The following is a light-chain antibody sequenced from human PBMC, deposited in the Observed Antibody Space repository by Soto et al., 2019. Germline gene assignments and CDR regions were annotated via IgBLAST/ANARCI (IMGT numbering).Light chain of an antibody. CDR2: GAS. V-gene: IGKV1-6*01. CDR3: LQDYDFPWT. CDR1: QGMGEE. J-gene: IGKJ1*01. Sequence: AIQMTQSPSSLSASVGDRVTITCRASQGMGEELGWYQQKPGKAPKLLIYGASTLQSGVPSRFSGRGSGTDFTLTISSLQPEDFAAYYCLQDYDFPWTFGQGTKVEIK.